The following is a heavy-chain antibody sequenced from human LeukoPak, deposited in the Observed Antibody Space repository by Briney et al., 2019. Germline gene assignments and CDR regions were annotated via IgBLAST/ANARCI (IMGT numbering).Heavy chain of an antibody. Sequence: PGGSLRLSCAASGFTFSDYYISWIRQAPGKGLEWVSYISSSGSTIYYADSVKGRFTISRDNAKNSLYLQMNSLRAEDTAVYYCARAIMRRYYYYGMDVWGQGTTVTVSS. CDR3: ARAIMRRYYYYGMDV. J-gene: IGHJ6*02. CDR1: GFTFSDYY. V-gene: IGHV3-11*01. D-gene: IGHD3-16*01. CDR2: ISSSGSTI.